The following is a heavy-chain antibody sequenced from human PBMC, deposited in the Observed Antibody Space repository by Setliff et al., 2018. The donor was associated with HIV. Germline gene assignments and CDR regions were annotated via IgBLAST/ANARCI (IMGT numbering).Heavy chain of an antibody. V-gene: IGHV4-61*02. CDR1: GGSISSDNYY. CDR2: VHSTGTT. D-gene: IGHD3-22*01. CDR3: ARARITMTGGRLEPYAFDR. Sequence: SETLSLTCTVSGGSISSDNYYWSWIRQPAGEGLEYIGRVHSTGTTIYNPSLKSRVTMSVDTSKNQLSLKLRSVTAADTAVYYCARARITMTGGRLEPYAFDRWGQGTKVTVSS. J-gene: IGHJ3*01.